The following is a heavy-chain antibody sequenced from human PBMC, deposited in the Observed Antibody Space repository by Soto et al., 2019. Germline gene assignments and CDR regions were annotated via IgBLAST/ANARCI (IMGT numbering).Heavy chain of an antibody. CDR1: GGSFSSTSYF. CDR2: VYYSGST. Sequence: SETLSLTCSFSGGSFSSTSYFWGWIRQPPGKGLEWIGAVYYSGSTYYNPSLESRVTIYVDMSENQFSLRLRSVTAADTAVYYCARPTRWAETGAFDSWGPGTLVTVSS. CDR3: ARPTRWAETGAFDS. V-gene: IGHV4-39*01. D-gene: IGHD7-27*01. J-gene: IGHJ4*02.